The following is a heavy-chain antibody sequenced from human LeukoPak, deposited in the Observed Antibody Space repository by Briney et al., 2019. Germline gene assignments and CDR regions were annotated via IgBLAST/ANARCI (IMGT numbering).Heavy chain of an antibody. D-gene: IGHD5-12*01. V-gene: IGHV3-48*01. CDR2: ISSSSSTI. Sequence: GGSLRLSCAASGFTFSSHSMTWVRQAPGKGLEWVSYISSSSSTIYYADSVKGRFTISRDNAKNSLFLQMNSLRAEDTAVYYCAKDLDIVATITGNWGQGTLVTVSS. CDR1: GFTFSSHS. CDR3: AKDLDIVATITGN. J-gene: IGHJ4*02.